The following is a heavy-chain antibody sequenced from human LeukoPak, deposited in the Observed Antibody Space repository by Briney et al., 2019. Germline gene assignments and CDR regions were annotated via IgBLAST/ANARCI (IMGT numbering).Heavy chain of an antibody. Sequence: SVKVSCKASGGTFISYAISWVRQAPGQGLEWMGGIIPIFGTANYAQKFQGRVTITTDESTSTAYMELSSLRSEDTAVYYCAVAEGIVATISGFAYYFDYWGQGTLVTVSS. CDR2: IIPIFGTA. CDR1: GGTFISYA. V-gene: IGHV1-69*05. J-gene: IGHJ4*02. D-gene: IGHD5-12*01. CDR3: AVAEGIVATISGFAYYFDY.